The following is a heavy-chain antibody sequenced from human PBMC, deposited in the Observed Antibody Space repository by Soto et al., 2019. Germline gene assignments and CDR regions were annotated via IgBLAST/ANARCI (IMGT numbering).Heavy chain of an antibody. D-gene: IGHD3-22*01. J-gene: IGHJ4*02. CDR2: IYYSGST. CDR1: GGSISSSSYY. CDR3: ARQHREGYYDSSGYVDY. Sequence: SETLSLTCTVSGGSISSSSYYWGWIRQPPGKGLEWIGSIYYSGSTYYNPSLKSRVTISVDTSKNQFSLKLSSVTAADTAVYYCARQHREGYYDSSGYVDYWGQGTLVTVSS. V-gene: IGHV4-39*01.